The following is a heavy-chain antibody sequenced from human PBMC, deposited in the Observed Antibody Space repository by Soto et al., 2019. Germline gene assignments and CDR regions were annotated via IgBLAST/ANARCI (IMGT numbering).Heavy chain of an antibody. J-gene: IGHJ1*01. D-gene: IGHD4-17*01. CDR2: ISGREDST. CDR3: AKDAAVSTNFQN. CDR1: GFSINNYA. Sequence: GGSLRLSCSVSGFSINNYAMAWVRQASGKGLEWVSGISGREDSTYYADSVKGRFTISRDRSKNTIYLEMSNLRIEDTAMYFCAKDAAVSTNFQNWGQGTLVTVSS. V-gene: IGHV3-23*01.